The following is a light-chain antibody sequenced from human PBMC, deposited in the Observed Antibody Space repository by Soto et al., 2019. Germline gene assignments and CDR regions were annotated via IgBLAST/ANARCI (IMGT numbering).Light chain of an antibody. CDR3: QHYVYPQWT. Sequence: EIVMTQSPATLSLSPLERSTLSFIAIQTGSNSYLAWYQQKSGQAPRLLIYGVSTRATGTPDRFSGSGSGTEFTLTIRRLEPEDFAVYFCQHYVYPQWTFGPGTKVDI. J-gene: IGKJ1*01. V-gene: IGKV3-20*01. CDR2: GVS. CDR1: QTGSNSY.